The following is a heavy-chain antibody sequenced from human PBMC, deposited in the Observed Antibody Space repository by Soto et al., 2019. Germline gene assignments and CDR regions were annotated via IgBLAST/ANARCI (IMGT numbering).Heavy chain of an antibody. CDR2: MNLDSGNT. V-gene: IGHV1-8*01. CDR1: GYTFTSYD. CDR3: ARGGRYSAYEFDT. Sequence: QVQVVQSGAEVKKPGASVKVSCKTSGYTFTSYDINWVRQATGQGLEWMGWMNLDSGNTGYAQKLQGRVAMTTNTSIRTPYMELSILGDKHTGRDYRARGGRYSAYEFDTWGQDILVAVAS. D-gene: IGHD5-12*01. J-gene: IGHJ5*02.